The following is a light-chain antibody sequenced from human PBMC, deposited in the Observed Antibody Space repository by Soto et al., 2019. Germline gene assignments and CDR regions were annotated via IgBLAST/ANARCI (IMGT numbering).Light chain of an antibody. Sequence: EIVMTQSPATLSVSPGERANLSCRASQSVSSNLAWYQQKPGQAPRLLIYGASTRATGIPARFSGSGSGTEFTLTISSLQSEDFAVYYCQQYNNLYTFGQGTKLEIK. V-gene: IGKV3-15*01. CDR3: QQYNNLYT. CDR1: QSVSSN. CDR2: GAS. J-gene: IGKJ2*01.